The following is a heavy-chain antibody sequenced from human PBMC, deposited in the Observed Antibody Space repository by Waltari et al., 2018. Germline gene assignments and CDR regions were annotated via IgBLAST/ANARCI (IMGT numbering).Heavy chain of an antibody. CDR1: GFTFSDHY. D-gene: IGHD1-26*01. J-gene: IGHJ6*02. V-gene: IGHV3-72*01. CDR2: IRNKANRYPT. Sequence: EVQVVESGGGLVQPGGSLRLSCAASGFTFSDHYMDWVRQAPGKGLGWVGCIRNKANRYPTQWAASVKDRFTMSRDDSKSSLYLHMNSLKTEDTAVYYCARGQWSSSYCVLDVWGQGTTVTVSS. CDR3: ARGQWSSSYCVLDV.